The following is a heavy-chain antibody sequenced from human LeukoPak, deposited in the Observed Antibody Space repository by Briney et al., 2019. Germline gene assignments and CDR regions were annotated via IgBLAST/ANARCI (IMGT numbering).Heavy chain of an antibody. CDR3: ASIAAAGTEEFDY. V-gene: IGHV3-7*01. D-gene: IGHD6-13*01. CDR2: IKQDGSEK. J-gene: IGHJ4*02. CDR1: GFTFSGYW. Sequence: GGSLRLSCAASGFTFSGYWMSWVRQAPGKGLEWVANIKQDGSEKYYVDSVKGRFTISRDNAKNSLYLQMNSLRAEDTAVYYCASIAAAGTEEFDYWGQGTLVTVSS.